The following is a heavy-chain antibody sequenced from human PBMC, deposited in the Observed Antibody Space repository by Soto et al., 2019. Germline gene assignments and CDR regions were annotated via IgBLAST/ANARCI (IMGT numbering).Heavy chain of an antibody. V-gene: IGHV4-31*03. CDR1: GGSISRGDYY. CDR2: IYYSGRT. D-gene: IGHD3-16*02. CDR3: ARMGLHLGELSSNWFDP. J-gene: IGHJ5*02. Sequence: QVQLQESGPGLVKPSQTLSLTCTLSGGSISRGDYYWSWIRHPPGKGLEWIGNIYYSGRTNYNPSLKSRLNISLDTSNNHFFLKLTSVTAADTAVYYCARMGLHLGELSSNWFDPWGQGTLVTVSS.